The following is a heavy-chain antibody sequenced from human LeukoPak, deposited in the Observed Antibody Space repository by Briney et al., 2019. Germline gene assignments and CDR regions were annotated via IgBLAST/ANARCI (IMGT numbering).Heavy chain of an antibody. D-gene: IGHD5-12*01. CDR3: ARGEWLRPFDY. V-gene: IGHV4-59*01. Sequence: SETLSLTCTVSGGSISSYYWSWIRQPPGKGLEWIGYIYYSGSTNYNPSLKSRVTISVDASKNQFSLKLSSVTAADTAVYYCARGEWLRPFDYWGQGTLVTVSS. CDR2: IYYSGST. J-gene: IGHJ4*02. CDR1: GGSISSYY.